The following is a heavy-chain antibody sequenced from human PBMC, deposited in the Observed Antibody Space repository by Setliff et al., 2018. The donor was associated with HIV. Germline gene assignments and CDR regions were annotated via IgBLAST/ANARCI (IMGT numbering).Heavy chain of an antibody. V-gene: IGHV3-7*03. Sequence: GESLKISCVASGLRFSRYWMSWVRQATGKGVEWVANIKGDGIDQYYMDSVRGRFIISRDNAKKSVYLQMSSLRAEDTAVYYCATDGSAFDRWGQGTLVTVS. CDR1: GLRFSRYW. CDR2: IKGDGIDQ. J-gene: IGHJ4*02. CDR3: ATDGSAFDR. D-gene: IGHD3-10*01.